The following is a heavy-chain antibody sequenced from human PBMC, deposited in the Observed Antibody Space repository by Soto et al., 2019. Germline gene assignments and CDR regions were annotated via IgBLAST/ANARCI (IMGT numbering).Heavy chain of an antibody. Sequence: GDSLKDSCAASGFTFRSYWMHWVHQAPGKGLVWVSHINGDGISTSYADSVKGRFTISRDNAKDTLYLQMNSLKPEDTAIYYCARDLIHRGSREYYYYGLEGWGQGTTVTVAS. J-gene: IGHJ6*02. CDR1: GFTFRSYW. D-gene: IGHD5-18*01. CDR3: ARDLIHRGSREYYYYGLEG. V-gene: IGHV3-74*01. CDR2: INGDGIST.